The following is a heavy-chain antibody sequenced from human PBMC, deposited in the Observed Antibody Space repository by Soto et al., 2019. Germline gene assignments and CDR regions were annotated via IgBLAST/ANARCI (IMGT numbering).Heavy chain of an antibody. Sequence: SVKVSFKASGGTFSSYAISWVRQAPGQGLEWMGGIIPIFGTANYAQKFQGRVTITADESTSTAYMELSSLRSEDTAVYYCARGVQKPGIAVAGRYDAFDSWGQGTMVTVSS. V-gene: IGHV1-69*13. CDR3: ARGVQKPGIAVAGRYDAFDS. J-gene: IGHJ3*02. D-gene: IGHD6-19*01. CDR2: IIPIFGTA. CDR1: GGTFSSYA.